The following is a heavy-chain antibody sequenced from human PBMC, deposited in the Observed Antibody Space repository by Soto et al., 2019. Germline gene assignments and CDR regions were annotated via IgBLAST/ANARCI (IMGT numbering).Heavy chain of an antibody. CDR2: ISYDGSNK. Sequence: QVQLVESGGGVVQPGRSLRLSCAASGFTFSSYGMHWVRQAPGKGLEWVAVISYDGSNKYYADSVKGRFTISRDNSENTRYLQMTREGAEGTAVYDCGERCFRSGWKRYSYGMDVWEPGAKVTASS. D-gene: IGHD6-19*01. V-gene: IGHV3-30*03. CDR1: GFTFSSYG. J-gene: IGHJ6*01. CDR3: GERCFRSGWKRYSYGMDV.